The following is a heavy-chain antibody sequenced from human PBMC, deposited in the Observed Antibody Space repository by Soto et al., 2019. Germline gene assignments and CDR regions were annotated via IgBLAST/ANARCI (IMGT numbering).Heavy chain of an antibody. D-gene: IGHD5-18*01. CDR2: INPSGSST. Sequence: ASVKVSCKASGYTFTSYYIHWVRQAPGQGLEWMGIINPSGSSTSYAQKFQGRVTMTRDTSTSTVYMELSSLRSEDTAVYYCARDKVDTAMAYWGQGTLVTVSS. J-gene: IGHJ4*02. V-gene: IGHV1-46*01. CDR1: GYTFTSYY. CDR3: ARDKVDTAMAY.